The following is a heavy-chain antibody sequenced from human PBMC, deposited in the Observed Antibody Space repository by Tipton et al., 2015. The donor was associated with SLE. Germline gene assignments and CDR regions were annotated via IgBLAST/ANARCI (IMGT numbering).Heavy chain of an antibody. CDR2: IWFDGSNK. J-gene: IGHJ3*02. V-gene: IGHV3-33*03. CDR3: AKAIPGDPDTLDM. CDR1: GFTFSRYG. D-gene: IGHD3-10*01. Sequence: SLRLSCAASGFTFSRYGMHWVRQAPGKGLEWVAVIWFDGSNKKYGDSVKGRFTISRDNSKNTLYLQMSSLRAEDTAVYFCAKAIPGDPDTLDMWGQGTMLTVSS.